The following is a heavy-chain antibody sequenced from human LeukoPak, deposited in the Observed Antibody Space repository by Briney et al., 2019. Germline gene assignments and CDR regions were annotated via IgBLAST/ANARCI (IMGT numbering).Heavy chain of an antibody. Sequence: AGGSLRLSCTASGFTFYNYAMSWVRQAPGKGLEWASGITGSGDSTYYADSVKGRFTISRDNSKNTLYLQMNSLRAEDTAVYYCAKDPLMYSRSWYPNWFDPWGQGTLVTVSS. CDR3: AKDPLMYSRSWYPNWFDP. CDR1: GFTFYNYA. D-gene: IGHD6-13*01. V-gene: IGHV3-23*01. J-gene: IGHJ5*02. CDR2: ITGSGDST.